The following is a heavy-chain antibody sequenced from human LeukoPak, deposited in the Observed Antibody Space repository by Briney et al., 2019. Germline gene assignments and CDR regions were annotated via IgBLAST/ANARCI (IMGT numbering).Heavy chain of an antibody. V-gene: IGHV3-30-3*01. CDR1: GFTFSSYA. D-gene: IGHD3-22*01. CDR3: ARVDSSGYYFMKPFDY. CDR2: ISYDGSNK. J-gene: IGHJ4*02. Sequence: GRSLRLSCAASGFTFSSYAMHWVRRAPGKGLEWVAVISYDGSNKYYADSVKGRFTISRDNSKNTLYLQMNSLRAEDTAVYYCARVDSSGYYFMKPFDYWGQGTLVTVSS.